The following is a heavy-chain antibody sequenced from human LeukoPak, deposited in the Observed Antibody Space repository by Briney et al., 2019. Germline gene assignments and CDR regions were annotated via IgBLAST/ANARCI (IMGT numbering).Heavy chain of an antibody. V-gene: IGHV1-2*02. D-gene: IGHD6-6*01. J-gene: IGHJ4*02. CDR2: INPNSGGT. CDR3: ARDRVPYSSSTDFDY. CDR1: GYTFIDYY. Sequence: ASVTVSCKASGYTFIDYYIHWVRQAPGQGLEWMGWINPNSGGTNYAQKFQGRVTMTRDTSISTAYMELSRLRSDDTAVYYCARDRVPYSSSTDFDYWGQGTLVTVSS.